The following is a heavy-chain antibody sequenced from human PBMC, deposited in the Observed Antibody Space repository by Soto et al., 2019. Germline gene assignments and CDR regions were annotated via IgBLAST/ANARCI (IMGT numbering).Heavy chain of an antibody. D-gene: IGHD3-3*01. J-gene: IGHJ6*02. V-gene: IGHV3-13*01. CDR3: ARDHVFWSGYYSPSYYYGMDV. CDR1: GFTFSNYD. CDR2: IGIGGAT. Sequence: GGSLRLSCAASGFTFSNYDMHWVRQATGKGLEWVSAIGIGGATYYPDSVEGRFTISRENAKNSLYLQMNGLTAGDTAVYYCARDHVFWSGYYSPSYYYGMDVWGQGTTVTVSS.